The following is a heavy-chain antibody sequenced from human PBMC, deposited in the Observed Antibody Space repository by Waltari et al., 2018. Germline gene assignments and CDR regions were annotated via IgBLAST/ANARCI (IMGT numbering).Heavy chain of an antibody. CDR2: IWYDGSNK. V-gene: IGHV3-33*01. D-gene: IGHD1-26*01. Sequence: QVQLVESGGGVVQPGRSLRLSCAASGFTFSSSGMHWVRQAPGKGLEWVAVIWYDGSNKYYADSVKGRFTISRDNSKNTLYLQMNSLRAEDTAVYYCARDHEWELQGYFDYWGQGTLVTVSS. CDR3: ARDHEWELQGYFDY. J-gene: IGHJ4*02. CDR1: GFTFSSSG.